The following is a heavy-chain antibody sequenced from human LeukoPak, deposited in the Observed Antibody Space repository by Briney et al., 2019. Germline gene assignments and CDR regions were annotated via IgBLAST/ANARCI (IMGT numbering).Heavy chain of an antibody. CDR2: ISSSSSTI. V-gene: IGHV3-48*01. D-gene: IGHD5-18*01. Sequence: PGGSLRLSCAASGFTFSSYSMNWFRQAPGKGLEWVSYISSSSSTIYYADSVKGRFTISRDNAKNSLYLQMNSLRVEHTAVYYCARGGYSYGFRTFDYWGQGTLVTVSS. CDR3: ARGGYSYGFRTFDY. J-gene: IGHJ4*02. CDR1: GFTFSSYS.